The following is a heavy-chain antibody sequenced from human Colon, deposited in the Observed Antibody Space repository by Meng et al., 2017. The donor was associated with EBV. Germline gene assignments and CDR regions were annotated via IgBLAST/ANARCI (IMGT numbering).Heavy chain of an antibody. CDR3: ARGGYYSFDY. Sequence: QVQLQDSGPGLVKPSETLALTCAVSGGSSSSVYWWTWVRHSPGKGLEWIGEIYHSGSTNYNPSLKSRVTISVDKSKNQFSLKLTSVTAADTAVYYCARGGYYSFDYWGQRTLVTVSS. CDR2: IYHSGST. J-gene: IGHJ4*02. CDR1: GGSSSSVYW. D-gene: IGHD5-18*01. V-gene: IGHV4-4*02.